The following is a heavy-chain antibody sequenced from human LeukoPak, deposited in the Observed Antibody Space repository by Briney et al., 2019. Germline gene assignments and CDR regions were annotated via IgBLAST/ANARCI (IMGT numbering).Heavy chain of an antibody. D-gene: IGHD3-10*01. CDR3: AKVTEYYYGSGSFDY. CDR2: ISWNSGSI. V-gene: IGHV3-9*01. J-gene: IGHJ4*02. Sequence: PGRSLRLSCAASGFTFDDYAMHWVRQAPGKGLEWVPGISWNSGSIGYADSVKGRFTISRDNAKNSLYLQMNSLRAEDTALYYCAKVTEYYYGSGSFDYWGQGTLVTVSS. CDR1: GFTFDDYA.